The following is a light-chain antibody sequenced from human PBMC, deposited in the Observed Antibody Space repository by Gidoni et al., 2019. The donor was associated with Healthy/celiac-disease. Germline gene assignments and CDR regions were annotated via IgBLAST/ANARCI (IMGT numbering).Light chain of an antibody. CDR2: DAS. CDR3: QQRSNWPLVT. J-gene: IGKJ3*01. V-gene: IGKV3-11*01. CDR1: QSVSSY. Sequence: ATLSLSPGERATLSCRASQSVSSYLAWYQQKPGQASRLLIYDASNRATGIPARFSGSGSGTDFTLTISSLEPEDFAVYYCQQRSNWPLVTFXPXTKVDIK.